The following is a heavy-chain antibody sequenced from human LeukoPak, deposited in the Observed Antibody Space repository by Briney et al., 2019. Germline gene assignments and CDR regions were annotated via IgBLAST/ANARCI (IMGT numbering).Heavy chain of an antibody. Sequence: PGGSLRLSCAASGFTFRSYWMHWVRQAPGKGLVWVSHINTDGSTTTYADSVKGRFTFSRDNTKNTLYLQMNSLRDEDTSVCYCARDLGTTNWFDPWGQGTLVTVSS. J-gene: IGHJ5*02. CDR2: INTDGSTT. V-gene: IGHV3-74*01. CDR1: GFTFRSYW. CDR3: ARDLGTTNWFDP. D-gene: IGHD1-26*01.